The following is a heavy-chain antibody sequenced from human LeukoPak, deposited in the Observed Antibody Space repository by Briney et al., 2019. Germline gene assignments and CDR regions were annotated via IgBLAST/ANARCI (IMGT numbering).Heavy chain of an antibody. J-gene: IGHJ4*02. CDR3: ANDDYYDSSGYYWLYYY. V-gene: IGHV3-23*01. CDR2: ISGSGGST. CDR1: GFTFSSYA. D-gene: IGHD3-22*01. Sequence: GGSLRLSCAASGFTFSSYAMSWVRQAPGKGLEWVSAISGSGGSTYYADSVKGRFTISRDNSKNTLYLQMNSLRAEDTAVCYCANDDYYDSSGYYWLYYYWGQGTLVTVSS.